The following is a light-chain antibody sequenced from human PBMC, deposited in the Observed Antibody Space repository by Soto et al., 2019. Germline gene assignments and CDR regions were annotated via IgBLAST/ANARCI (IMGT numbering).Light chain of an antibody. J-gene: IGLJ2*01. CDR3: QSFDSSLSVV. CDR1: SSNIGAVYD. V-gene: IGLV1-40*01. Sequence: QSVLTQPPSVSGAPGQRVTISCTGSSSNIGAVYDVHWYQQLPGTAPKLLIYGNSNRPSGVPDRFSGSKSVTSASLAIAGLQTEDEADYYCQSFDSSLSVVFGGGTKLTVL. CDR2: GNS.